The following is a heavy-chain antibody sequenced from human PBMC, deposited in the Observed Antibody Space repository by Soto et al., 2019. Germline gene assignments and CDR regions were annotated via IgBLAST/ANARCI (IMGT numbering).Heavy chain of an antibody. CDR2: INHSGST. Sequence: PSETLSLTCAVYGGSFSGYYWSWIRQPPGKGLEWIGEINHSGSTNYNPSLKSRVTISVDTSKNQFSLKLSSVTAADTAVYYCARGSNRVTIFGVVITSDYFDYWGQGTLVTVSS. J-gene: IGHJ4*02. D-gene: IGHD3-3*01. CDR3: ARGSNRVTIFGVVITSDYFDY. CDR1: GGSFSGYY. V-gene: IGHV4-34*01.